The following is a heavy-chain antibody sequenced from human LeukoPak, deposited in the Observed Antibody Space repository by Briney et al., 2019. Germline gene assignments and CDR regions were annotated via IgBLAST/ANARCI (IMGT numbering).Heavy chain of an antibody. Sequence: GGSLRLSCAASGFTFSNYALTWVRQAPGKGLEWVSTISGTGGSTHYADSVKGRFTISRDNSKNTLYLQRSRLRVEDTAVYYCAKGLTSGSSYAFDSWGQGTLVTVSS. CDR1: GFTFSNYA. CDR3: AKGLTSGSSYAFDS. D-gene: IGHD1-26*01. J-gene: IGHJ4*02. V-gene: IGHV3-23*01. CDR2: ISGTGGST.